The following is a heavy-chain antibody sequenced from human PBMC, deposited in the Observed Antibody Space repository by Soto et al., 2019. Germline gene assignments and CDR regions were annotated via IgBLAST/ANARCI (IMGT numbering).Heavy chain of an antibody. D-gene: IGHD1-20*01. CDR2: SIPIFGTA. J-gene: IGHJ6*04. CDR3: AREQRGPQYNRNLHVYYYRMDV. Sequence: QVQLVQSGAEVKKPGSSVQVSCKASGGTFSSYAISWVRQAPGQGLEWMGGSIPIFGTATYAQKLQDRVTITADESTSTAYMELLRLRSEDTARYYSAREQRGPQYNRNLHVYYYRMDVGGKGTTVTVSS. V-gene: IGHV1-69*01. CDR1: GGTFSSYA.